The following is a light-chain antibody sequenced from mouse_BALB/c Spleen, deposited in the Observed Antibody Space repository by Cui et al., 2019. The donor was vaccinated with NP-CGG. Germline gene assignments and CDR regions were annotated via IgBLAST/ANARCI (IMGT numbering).Light chain of an antibody. CDR3: ALWYSNHWL. Sequence: QALLTHESVLTTSPGETVTLTCRSSTGAVTTSNYANWVQEKPDHLFTGLIGGTNNRAPGVPARFSGSLIGDKAALTITGAQTEDEAIYFCALWYSNHWLFGGGTKLTVL. CDR1: TGAVTTSNY. V-gene: IGLV1*01. CDR2: GTN. J-gene: IGLJ1*01.